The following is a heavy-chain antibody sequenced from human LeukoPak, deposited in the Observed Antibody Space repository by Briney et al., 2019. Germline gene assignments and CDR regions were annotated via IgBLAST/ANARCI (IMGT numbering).Heavy chain of an antibody. D-gene: IGHD2-2*01. CDR1: GYTFTSYG. Sequence: ASVKVSCKASGYTFTSYGISWVRQAPGQGLEWMGWISAYNGNTNYAQKLQGRVTMTTDTSTSTAYMELRSLRSDDTAVYYCARARDIVVVPAAADYWGQGTLVTVSS. CDR2: ISAYNGNT. V-gene: IGHV1-18*01. CDR3: ARARDIVVVPAAADY. J-gene: IGHJ4*02.